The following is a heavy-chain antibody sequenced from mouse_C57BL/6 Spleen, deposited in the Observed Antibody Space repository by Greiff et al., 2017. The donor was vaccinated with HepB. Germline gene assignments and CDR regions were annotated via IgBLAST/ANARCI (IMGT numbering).Heavy chain of an antibody. CDR3: ARSELRGLLYYVDD. CDR1: GYTFTSYW. D-gene: IGHD1-1*01. J-gene: IGHJ2*01. Sequence: VQLQQSGAELVKPGASVKLSCKASGYTFTSYWMQWVKQRPGQGLEWIGEIDPSDSYTNYNQKFKGKATLTVDTSSSTAYMPLSSLTSEDSAVSYCARSELRGLLYYVDDWGKGTTLTVSS. V-gene: IGHV1-50*01. CDR2: IDPSDSYT.